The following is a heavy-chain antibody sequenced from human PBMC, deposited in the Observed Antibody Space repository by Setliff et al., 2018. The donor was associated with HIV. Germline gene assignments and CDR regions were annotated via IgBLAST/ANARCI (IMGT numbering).Heavy chain of an antibody. CDR3: ARHVGSSWLEDAFDI. CDR2: IYTSGST. D-gene: IGHD6-13*01. Sequence: PSETLSLTCTVSGGSISSGSYYWSWIRQPAGKGLEWIGRIYTSGSTKYNPSLKSRVTISVDTSKNQFSLKVSSVTAADTAVYYCARHVGSSWLEDAFDIWGQGTMVTVSS. CDR1: GGSISSGSYY. J-gene: IGHJ3*02. V-gene: IGHV4-61*02.